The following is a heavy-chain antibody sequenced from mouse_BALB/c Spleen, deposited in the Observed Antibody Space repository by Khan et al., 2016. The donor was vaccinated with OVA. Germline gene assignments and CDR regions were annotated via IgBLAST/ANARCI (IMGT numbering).Heavy chain of an antibody. D-gene: IGHD1-1*01. J-gene: IGHJ4*01. Sequence: VQLKESGPGLVKPSQSLSLTCSVTGYSITSGYYWNWIRQFPGNKLEWMGYISYDGSNNYNPSLKNRISITRDTSKNQFFLKLNSVTTEDTATYYCATIGHFYYGTSYYAMDYWGQGTSVTVSS. V-gene: IGHV3-6*02. CDR3: ATIGHFYYGTSYYAMDY. CDR1: GYSITSGYY. CDR2: ISYDGSN.